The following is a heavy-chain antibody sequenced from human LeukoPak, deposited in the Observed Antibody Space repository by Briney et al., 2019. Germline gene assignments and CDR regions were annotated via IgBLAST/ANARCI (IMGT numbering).Heavy chain of an antibody. CDR1: GGSISTYY. V-gene: IGHV4-4*07. CDR3: ARGLVGTTWEQNWFDP. Sequence: SDTLSHTCTVAGGSISTYYWRWIRQPAGKGLEWIGRVHTTGSTNYNPSLKTRFTKSVDNSKKQFSLKMRSVTAADTAVYYCARGLVGTTWEQNWFDPWRQGALLTVSS. J-gene: IGHJ5*02. D-gene: IGHD1-26*01. CDR2: VHTTGST.